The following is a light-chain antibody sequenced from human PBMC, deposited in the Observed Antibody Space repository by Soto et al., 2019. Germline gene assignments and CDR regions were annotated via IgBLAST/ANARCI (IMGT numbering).Light chain of an antibody. V-gene: IGKV3-20*01. CDR2: GAS. CDR3: QQYGKT. Sequence: EIVMTQSPATLSVSPGERATLSCRASQSVSSSYLAWYQQKPGQAPRLLIYGASSRATGIPDRFSGSGSGTDFTLTISRLEPEDFAVYYCQQYGKTFGQGTKVDTK. J-gene: IGKJ1*01. CDR1: QSVSSSY.